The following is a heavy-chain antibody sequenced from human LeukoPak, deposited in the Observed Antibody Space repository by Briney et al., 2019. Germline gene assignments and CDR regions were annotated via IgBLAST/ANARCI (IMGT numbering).Heavy chain of an antibody. V-gene: IGHV1-69*13. D-gene: IGHD3-22*01. Sequence: GASVKVSCTASGGTFSSYAISWVRQAPGQGLEWMGGIIPIFGTANYAQKFQGRVTITADESTCTAYMELSSLRSEDTAVYYCARAGDDSSGYPDYWGQGTLVTVSS. CDR3: ARAGDDSSGYPDY. CDR2: IIPIFGTA. CDR1: GGTFSSYA. J-gene: IGHJ4*02.